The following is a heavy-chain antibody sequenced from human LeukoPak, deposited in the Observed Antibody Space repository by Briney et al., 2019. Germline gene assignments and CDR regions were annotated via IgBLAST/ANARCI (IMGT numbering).Heavy chain of an antibody. CDR1: GGSISSSSYY. J-gene: IGHJ4*02. Sequence: SETLSLTCTVSGGSISSSSYYWGWIRQPPGKGLEWIGSIYYSGSTYYNPSLKSRVTISVDTSKNQFSLKLSSVTAADTAVYYCARAEALGYCSSTSCYPPYYFDYWGQGTLVTVSS. CDR2: IYYSGST. D-gene: IGHD2-2*01. CDR3: ARAEALGYCSSTSCYPPYYFDY. V-gene: IGHV4-39*01.